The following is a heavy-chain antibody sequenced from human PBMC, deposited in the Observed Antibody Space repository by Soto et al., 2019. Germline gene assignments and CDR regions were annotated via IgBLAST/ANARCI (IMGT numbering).Heavy chain of an antibody. CDR2: IWYDGSNK. CDR3: ARVGAGGTTGTTRYDLDY. V-gene: IGHV3-33*01. J-gene: IGHJ4*02. CDR1: GFTFSSYG. D-gene: IGHD1-1*01. Sequence: QVQLVESGGGVVQPGRSLRLSCAASGFTFSSYGMHWVRQAPGKGLEWVAVIWYDGSNKYYADSVKGRFTISRDNSKNTXXLQMNSLSAEDTAVYYCARVGAGGTTGTTRYDLDYWGQGTLVTVSS.